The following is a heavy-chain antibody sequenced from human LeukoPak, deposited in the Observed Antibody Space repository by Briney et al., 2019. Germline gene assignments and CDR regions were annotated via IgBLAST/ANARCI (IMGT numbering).Heavy chain of an antibody. V-gene: IGHV3-33*01. CDR3: ARLGSGWSFDY. J-gene: IGHJ4*02. CDR1: GFNFRNYG. CDR2: IWYDGSEK. D-gene: IGHD6-25*01. Sequence: GGSLRLSCAGSGFNFRNYGIDWVRQAPGKGLEWVAVIWYDGSEKYYADSVKGRFTISRDNSNNMGYLQMNSLRAEDTAVYYCARLGSGWSFDYWGQGTLVTVSS.